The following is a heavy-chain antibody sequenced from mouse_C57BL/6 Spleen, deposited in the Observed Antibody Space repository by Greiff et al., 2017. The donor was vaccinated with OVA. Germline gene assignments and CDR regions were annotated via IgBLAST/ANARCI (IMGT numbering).Heavy chain of an antibody. J-gene: IGHJ3*01. CDR3: SREYGSFAY. D-gene: IGHD1-1*01. CDR2: IYPGSGDT. CDR1: GYTFTDHI. V-gene: IGHV1-80*01. Sequence: VQLEESGAELASPGASVTLSCKASGYTFTDHIMNWVKQRPGQGLEWIGKIYPGSGDTNYNQKFKGKATLSVDRSSSTAYMLLISLTSEDAAVYFCSREYGSFAYWGQGTLVTVSA.